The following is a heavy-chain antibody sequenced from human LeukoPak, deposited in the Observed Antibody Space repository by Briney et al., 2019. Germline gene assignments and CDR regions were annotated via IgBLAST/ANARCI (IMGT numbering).Heavy chain of an antibody. CDR2: ISGSTTDI. V-gene: IGHV3-21*01. J-gene: IGHJ3*02. CDR3: ARDIHSVAFDI. Sequence: GGSLRLSCAASGFTFSSYSMNWVRQAPGKGLEWVSYISGSTTDIYYADSVKGRFTISRDNAKRSVYLQMNSLGVEGTAVYYCARDIHSVAFDIWGQGTMVTVSS. CDR1: GFTFSSYS.